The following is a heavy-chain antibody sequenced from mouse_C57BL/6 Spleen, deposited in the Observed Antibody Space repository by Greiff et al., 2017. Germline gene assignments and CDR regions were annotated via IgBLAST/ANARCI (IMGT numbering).Heavy chain of an antibody. Sequence: QVQLQQSGPELVKPGASVKISCKASGYAFSSSWMNWVKQRPGKGLEWIGRIYPGDGDTNYNGKFKGKDTLTADKSSSTAYMQLSSLTSEDSAVYFCAREVGPDYYGSSPFAYWGQGTLVTVSA. D-gene: IGHD1-1*01. CDR3: AREVGPDYYGSSPFAY. CDR2: IYPGDGDT. CDR1: GYAFSSSW. J-gene: IGHJ3*01. V-gene: IGHV1-82*01.